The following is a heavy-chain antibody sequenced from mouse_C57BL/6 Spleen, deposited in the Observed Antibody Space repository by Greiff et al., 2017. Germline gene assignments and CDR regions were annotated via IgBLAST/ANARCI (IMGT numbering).Heavy chain of an antibody. Sequence: EVQVVESGGGLVQPGGSMKLSCVASGFTFSNYWMNWVRQSPEKGLEWVAQIRLKSDNYATHYAESVKGRFTISRDDSKSSVYLQMNNLRAEDTGIYYCTGPSITTVVEGGYAMDYWGQGTSVTVSS. CDR3: TGPSITTVVEGGYAMDY. CDR1: GFTFSNYW. V-gene: IGHV6-3*01. CDR2: IRLKSDNYAT. D-gene: IGHD1-1*01. J-gene: IGHJ4*01.